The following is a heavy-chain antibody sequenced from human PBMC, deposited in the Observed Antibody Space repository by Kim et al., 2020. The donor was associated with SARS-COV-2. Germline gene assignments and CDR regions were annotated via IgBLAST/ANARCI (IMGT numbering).Heavy chain of an antibody. V-gene: IGHV1-2*02. Sequence: ASVKVSCKASGYTFTGYYMHWVRQAPGQGLEWMGWINPNSGGTNYAQKFQGRVTMTRDTSISTAYMELSRLKSDDTAVYYCARTDIVVPAAILHFDYWGQGTLVTVSS. J-gene: IGHJ4*02. CDR2: INPNSGGT. CDR3: ARTDIVVPAAILHFDY. CDR1: GYTFTGYY. D-gene: IGHD2-2*02.